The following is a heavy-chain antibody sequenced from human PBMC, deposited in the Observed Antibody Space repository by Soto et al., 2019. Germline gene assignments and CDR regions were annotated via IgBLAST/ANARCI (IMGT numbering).Heavy chain of an antibody. CDR2: VFYRAGT. Sequence: PSETLSLTCSVSDDSISSYYWSWIRQPPGKGLQWIGYVFYRAGTAYNPSLKSRVTISLDMSKKQSSLNLNSVTAADTAAYFCARVQLVEKVFDYWGQGTLVTVSS. D-gene: IGHD1-1*01. CDR1: DDSISSYY. V-gene: IGHV4-59*01. CDR3: ARVQLVEKVFDY. J-gene: IGHJ4*02.